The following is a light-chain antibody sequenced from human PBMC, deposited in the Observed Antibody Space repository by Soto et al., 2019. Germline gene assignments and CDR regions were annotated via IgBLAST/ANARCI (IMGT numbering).Light chain of an antibody. CDR3: QQSGDTPPWT. CDR2: AAS. V-gene: IGKV1-39*01. CDR1: QGITNY. Sequence: DIQMTQSPPSLSASVGDRVTITCQASQGITNYLNWYQQKPGKAPKLLIYAASSLQSGVPSRFSGSGSGTEFTLTITSLQPEDFATYYCQQSGDTPPWTFGQGTKVDIK. J-gene: IGKJ1*01.